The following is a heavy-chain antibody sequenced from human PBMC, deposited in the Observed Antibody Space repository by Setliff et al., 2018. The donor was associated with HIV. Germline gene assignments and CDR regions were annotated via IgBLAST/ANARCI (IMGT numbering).Heavy chain of an antibody. J-gene: IGHJ3*02. CDR2: IYTSGST. CDR1: GGSISSGSNY. CDR3: ARILLYDSSAYFVNAFDI. D-gene: IGHD3-22*01. Sequence: SETLSLTCTVSGGSISSGSNYWSWNRQPAGKGLEWIGHIYTSGSTNYNPSLKSRVTISVDTSKNQFYLKLSSVTAADTAVYYCARILLYDSSAYFVNAFDIWGQGTVVTVSS. V-gene: IGHV4-61*09.